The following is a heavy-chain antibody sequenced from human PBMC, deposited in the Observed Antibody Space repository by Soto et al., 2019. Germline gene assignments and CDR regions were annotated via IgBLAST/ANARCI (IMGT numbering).Heavy chain of an antibody. CDR3: ARHYYYGSGSPNMDV. CDR2: IYYSGST. J-gene: IGHJ6*03. D-gene: IGHD3-10*01. V-gene: IGHV4-39*01. Sequence: PSETLSLTCTVSGGSISSSSYYWGWIRQPPGKGLEWIGSIYYSGSTYYNPSLKSRVTISVDTSKNQFSLKLSSVTAADTAVYYCARHYYYGSGSPNMDVWGKGTTVTVSS. CDR1: GGSISSSSYY.